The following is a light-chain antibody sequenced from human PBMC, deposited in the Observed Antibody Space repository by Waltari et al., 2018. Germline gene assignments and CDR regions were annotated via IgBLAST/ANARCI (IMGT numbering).Light chain of an antibody. Sequence: QTVVTQEPSFSVSPGGTVTLTCGLSSGSVPPSYYTSWYQQTPGQAPRTLIYSTNTRSSGVPDRFSGSILGNKAALTITGAQADDESDYYCVLYMGSGIHWVFGGGTKLTVL. CDR1: SGSVPPSYY. CDR3: VLYMGSGIHWV. J-gene: IGLJ3*02. V-gene: IGLV8-61*01. CDR2: STN.